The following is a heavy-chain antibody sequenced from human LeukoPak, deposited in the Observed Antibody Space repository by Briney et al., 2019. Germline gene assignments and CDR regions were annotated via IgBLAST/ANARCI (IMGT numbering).Heavy chain of an antibody. V-gene: IGHV3-33*01. CDR1: GFTFSSYG. CDR2: IWYDGSNK. CDR3: ARDQAAAGSPDAFDI. D-gene: IGHD6-13*01. Sequence: QPGGSLRLSCAASGFTFSSYGMHWVRQAPGKGLEWVAVIWYDGSNKYYADSVKGRFTISRDNSKNTLYLQMNSLRAEDTAVYCCARDQAAAGSPDAFDIWGQGTMVTVSS. J-gene: IGHJ3*02.